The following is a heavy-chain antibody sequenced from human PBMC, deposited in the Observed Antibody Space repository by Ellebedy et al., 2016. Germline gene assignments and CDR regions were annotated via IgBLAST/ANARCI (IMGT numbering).Heavy chain of an antibody. V-gene: IGHV1-2*02. CDR3: ARASAPPPYYYYMDV. CDR2: INPHTGAT. Sequence: ASVKVSXKASRYTFSDYYIHWVRQVPGQGLEWMGWINPHTGATNYAQNFKGRVIVTRDTSITTTYMELRRLKSDDTALYYCARASAPPPYYYYMDVWGKGTTVTVSS. J-gene: IGHJ6*03. CDR1: RYTFSDYY.